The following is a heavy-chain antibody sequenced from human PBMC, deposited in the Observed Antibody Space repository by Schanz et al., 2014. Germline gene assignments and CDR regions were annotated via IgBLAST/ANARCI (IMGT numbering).Heavy chain of an antibody. D-gene: IGHD6-13*01. CDR1: GFTFSDYY. CDR2: VSSSSSYT. J-gene: IGHJ5*02. CDR3: ATASSPVREAGAGSSFHL. V-gene: IGHV3-11*05. Sequence: QVQLVESGGGLVKPGGSLRLSCAASGFTFSDYYMSWIRQAPGKGLEWVSYVSSSSSYTHYADSVKGRFTISRDNAKNSLYLQMNSLRAEDTAVYYCATASSPVREAGAGSSFHLWGQGTLVTVSP.